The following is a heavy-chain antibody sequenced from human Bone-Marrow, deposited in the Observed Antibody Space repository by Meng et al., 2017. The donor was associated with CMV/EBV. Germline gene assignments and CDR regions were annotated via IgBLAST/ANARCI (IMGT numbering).Heavy chain of an antibody. CDR1: GFTVSSNY. CDR3: ARGRGSGSSDY. CDR2: INSDGGST. V-gene: IGHV3-74*01. J-gene: IGHJ4*02. D-gene: IGHD3-10*01. Sequence: GESLKISCAASGFTVSSNYMSWVRQAPGKGLVWVSRINSDGGSTIYADSVKGRFTISRDNAKKTLFMQMDSLRVEDTAVYYCARGRGSGSSDYWGQGTLVTVSS.